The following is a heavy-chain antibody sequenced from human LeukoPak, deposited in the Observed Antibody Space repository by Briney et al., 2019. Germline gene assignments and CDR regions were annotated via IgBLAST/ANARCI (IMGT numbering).Heavy chain of an antibody. Sequence: SETLSLTCTVSGGSISSYYWSWIRQPPGKGLEWIGYIYYSGSTSYNPSLKSRVTISVDTSKNQFSLKLSSVTAADTAVYYCAGDYPRGNFDYWGQGTLVTVSS. J-gene: IGHJ4*02. CDR3: AGDYPRGNFDY. CDR2: IYYSGST. V-gene: IGHV4-59*01. CDR1: GGSISSYY.